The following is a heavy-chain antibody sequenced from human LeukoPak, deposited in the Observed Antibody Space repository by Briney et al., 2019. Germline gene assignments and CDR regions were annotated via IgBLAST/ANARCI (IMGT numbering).Heavy chain of an antibody. D-gene: IGHD5-24*01. Sequence: GRSLRLSCAASGFTFSSYGMHWVRQAPGKGLEWVANIKQDGSEKYYVDSVKGRFTISRDNAKNSLYLQMNSLRAEDTAVYYCARELLGHGYNSGDFDYWGQGTLVTVSS. CDR2: IKQDGSEK. V-gene: IGHV3-7*01. J-gene: IGHJ4*02. CDR3: ARELLGHGYNSGDFDY. CDR1: GFTFSSYG.